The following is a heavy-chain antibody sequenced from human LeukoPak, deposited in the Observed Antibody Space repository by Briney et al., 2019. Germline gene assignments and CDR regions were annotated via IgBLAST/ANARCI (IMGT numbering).Heavy chain of an antibody. CDR3: AREGLHPRIQLPAHYSDS. D-gene: IGHD1-1*01. V-gene: IGHV3-21*01. J-gene: IGHJ4*02. CDR1: GLTVSSNY. CDR2: ISSSSKYI. Sequence: GGSLRLSCAASGLTVSSNYMSWVRQAPGKGLEWISSISSSSKYIYYGDSVRGRFTTSRDNAKNSLYLQMDSLRGEDTAIYYCAREGLHPRIQLPAHYSDSWGPGTLVIVSS.